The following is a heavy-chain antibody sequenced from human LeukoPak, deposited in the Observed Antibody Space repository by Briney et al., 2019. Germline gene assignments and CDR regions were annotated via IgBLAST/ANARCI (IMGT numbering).Heavy chain of an antibody. Sequence: GGSLRLSCAASGFTFSSYWMSWVRQAPGKGLEWVADIKQDGSEKYYVHSVKGRFTISRQNAKNSLFLQMNSLRAEDTAVYYCARHRSGGSQDDAFDIWGQGTMVTVSS. CDR2: IKQDGSEK. CDR1: GFTFSSYW. J-gene: IGHJ3*02. CDR3: ARHRSGGSQDDAFDI. V-gene: IGHV3-7*01. D-gene: IGHD2-15*01.